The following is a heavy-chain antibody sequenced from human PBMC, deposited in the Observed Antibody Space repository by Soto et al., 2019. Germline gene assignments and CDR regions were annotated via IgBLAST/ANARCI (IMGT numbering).Heavy chain of an antibody. CDR2: IIPIFGTA. V-gene: IGHV1-69*13. Sequence: ASVKVSCKASGGTFSSYAISWVRQAPGQGLEWMGGIIPIFGTANYAQKFQGRVTITADESTSTAYMELSSLRSEDTAVYYCARIGVSEVATINLEEYYFDYWGQGTLVTVSS. CDR1: GGTFSSYA. J-gene: IGHJ4*02. D-gene: IGHD5-12*01. CDR3: ARIGVSEVATINLEEYYFDY.